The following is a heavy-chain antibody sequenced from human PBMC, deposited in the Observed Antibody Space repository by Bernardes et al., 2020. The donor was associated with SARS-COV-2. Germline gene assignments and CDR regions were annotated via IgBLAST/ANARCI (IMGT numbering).Heavy chain of an antibody. CDR3: VRGGGSTSPPFDY. D-gene: IGHD2-2*01. CDR1: VCNLNVFA. CDR2: ASRYAGAT. J-gene: IGHJ4*02. V-gene: IGHV3-23*01. Sequence: LRFSCAASVCNLNVFAMSWVRQAPGKALEWVASASRYAGATRSAYSVKGRFTISRDNAKNTLYLQMNSLRAEDTAVYYCVRGGGSTSPPFDYWGQGTLVTVSS.